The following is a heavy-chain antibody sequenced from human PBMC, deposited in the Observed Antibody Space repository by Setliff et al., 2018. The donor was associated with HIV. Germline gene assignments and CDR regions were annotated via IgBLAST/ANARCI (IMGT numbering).Heavy chain of an antibody. CDR1: GFTFSTYA. V-gene: IGHV3-30*07. D-gene: IGHD6-13*01. Sequence: LRLSCAASGFTFSTYAMHWVRQAPGKGLEWVAVIWYDGSNKYYADSVKGRFTISRDNSKNTLYLQMNSLRAEDTAVYYCAKDSSAGAPRYYYYMDVWGKGTTVTVSS. CDR3: AKDSSAGAPRYYYYMDV. CDR2: IWYDGSNK. J-gene: IGHJ6*03.